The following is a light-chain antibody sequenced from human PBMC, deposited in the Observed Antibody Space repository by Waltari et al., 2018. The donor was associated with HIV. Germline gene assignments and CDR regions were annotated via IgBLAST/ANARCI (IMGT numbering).Light chain of an antibody. J-gene: IGLJ1*01. V-gene: IGLV1-44*01. CDR2: SNN. CDR3: AAWDDSLNGPGYV. CDR1: SSNIGSNS. Sequence: QSVLTQPPSASGTPGQTVIISCSGSSSNIGSNSVNWYQHLPGTAPKLLIYSNNQRPSGVPDRFSGSKSGTSASLAISGLQSEDKADYYCAAWDDSLNGPGYVFGAGTRVTVL.